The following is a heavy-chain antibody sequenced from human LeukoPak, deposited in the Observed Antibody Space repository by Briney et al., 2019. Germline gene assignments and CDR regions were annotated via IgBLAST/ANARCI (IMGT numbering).Heavy chain of an antibody. CDR3: AKDSGVSIVDLYGMDV. CDR1: GFTFSSYA. V-gene: IGHV3-23*01. Sequence: GGSLRLSCAASGFTFSSYAMNWVRQAPGKGLEWVSTISGSGGSTNYAVSVKGRFTISRDNSKNTLYLQMNSLRAEDTAVYYCAKDSGVSIVDLYGMDVLGQGTTVTVSS. J-gene: IGHJ6*02. CDR2: ISGSGGST. D-gene: IGHD1-26*01.